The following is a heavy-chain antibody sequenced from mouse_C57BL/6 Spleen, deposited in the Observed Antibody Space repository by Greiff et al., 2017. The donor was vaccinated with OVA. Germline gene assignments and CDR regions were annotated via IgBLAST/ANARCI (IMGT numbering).Heavy chain of an antibody. CDR2: INPYNGGT. CDR1: GYTFTDYY. J-gene: IGHJ3*01. Sequence: VQLKQSGPVLVKPGASVKMSCKASGYTFTDYYMNWVKQSHGKSLEWIGVINPYNGGTSYNQKFKGKATLTVDKSSSTAYMELNSLTSEDSAVYYCARGEGTGTVFAYWGQGTLVTVSA. D-gene: IGHD4-1*01. V-gene: IGHV1-19*01. CDR3: ARGEGTGTVFAY.